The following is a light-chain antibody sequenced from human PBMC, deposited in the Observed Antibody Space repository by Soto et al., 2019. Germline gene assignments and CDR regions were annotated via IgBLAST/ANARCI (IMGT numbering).Light chain of an antibody. CDR3: SSYTRSRAYV. J-gene: IGLJ1*01. CDR1: SGDVGGYNY. V-gene: IGLV2-14*01. Sequence: QTALTQPAAVSVSRGQSSTVSCTGSSGDVGGYNYVSWYQQQSGKASTLMIHEVSNRPSGVSNRFSGSKSGNTASLTISGLQAEDEADYYCSSYTRSRAYVFGSGTKVTVL. CDR2: EVS.